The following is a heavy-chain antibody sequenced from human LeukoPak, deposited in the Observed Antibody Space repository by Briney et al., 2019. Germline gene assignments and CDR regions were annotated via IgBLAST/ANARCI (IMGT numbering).Heavy chain of an antibody. D-gene: IGHD6-19*01. CDR2: ITRSGGST. J-gene: IGHJ4*02. V-gene: IGHV3-23*01. Sequence: GGSLRLSCAASGFTFSSYAMSWVRQAPGKGLEWVSAITRSGGSTYYADSVKGRFTISRDNSRNTLYLQMNSLRAEDTAVYFCASEYNIGGFDYWGQGTLVTVPS. CDR3: ASEYNIGGFDY. CDR1: GFTFSSYA.